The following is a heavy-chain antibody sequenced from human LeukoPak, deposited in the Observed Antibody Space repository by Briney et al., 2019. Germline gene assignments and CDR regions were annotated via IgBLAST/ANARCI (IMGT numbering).Heavy chain of an antibody. D-gene: IGHD2-15*01. J-gene: IGHJ6*02. CDR3: AKDIVVVVAATDGGRYYGMDV. CDR2: ISGSGGST. Sequence: GGSLRLSCAGSGFTFSTYAMSWVRQAPGKGLEWVSAISGSGGSTYYADSVKGRFTISRDNSKNTLYLQMNSLRAEDTAVYYCAKDIVVVVAATDGGRYYGMDVWGQGTTVTVSS. V-gene: IGHV3-23*01. CDR1: GFTFSTYA.